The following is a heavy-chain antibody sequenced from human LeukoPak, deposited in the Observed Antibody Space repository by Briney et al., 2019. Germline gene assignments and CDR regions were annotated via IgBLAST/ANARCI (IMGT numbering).Heavy chain of an antibody. D-gene: IGHD4-17*01. CDR1: GFTFSSYA. V-gene: IGHV3-23*01. CDR3: AKGSYGDLTPRAPFRDY. J-gene: IGHJ4*02. CDR2: ISGSGGST. Sequence: GGSLRLSCAASGFTFSSYAMSWVRQAPGKELEWVSAISGSGGSTYYADSVKGRFTISRDNSKNTLYLQMNSLRAEDTAVYYCAKGSYGDLTPRAPFRDYWGQGTLVTVSS.